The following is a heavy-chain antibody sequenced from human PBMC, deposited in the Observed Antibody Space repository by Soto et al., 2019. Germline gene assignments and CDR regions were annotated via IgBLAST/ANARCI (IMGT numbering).Heavy chain of an antibody. Sequence: ASVKVSCKASGYTFTSYGISWVRQAPRQGLEWMGWISAYNGNANYAQKLQGRVTMTTDTSTSTAYMELRSLRSDDTAVYYCARADSSSWETYYYYYYMDVWGKGTTVTVSS. J-gene: IGHJ6*03. CDR3: ARADSSSWETYYYYYYMDV. D-gene: IGHD6-13*01. V-gene: IGHV1-18*01. CDR1: GYTFTSYG. CDR2: ISAYNGNA.